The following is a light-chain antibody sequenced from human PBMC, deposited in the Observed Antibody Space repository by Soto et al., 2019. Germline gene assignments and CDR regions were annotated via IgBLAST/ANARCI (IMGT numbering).Light chain of an antibody. CDR2: EAS. CDR3: QQYNGYWT. Sequence: DIQMTQSPSTLSASVGDRVTITCRASQSISGSLAWYQQKPGKAPNLLIYEASNVTSGVPSRFSGSGSGTDYTLTSSSLQPDYSASYYCQQYNGYWTFGQGTRVEIK. J-gene: IGKJ1*01. CDR1: QSISGS. V-gene: IGKV1-5*03.